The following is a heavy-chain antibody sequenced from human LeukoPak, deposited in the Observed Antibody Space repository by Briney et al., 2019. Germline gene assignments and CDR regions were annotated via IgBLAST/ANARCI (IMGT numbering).Heavy chain of an antibody. J-gene: IGHJ4*02. CDR2: ISSNGVSA. CDR3: ARPSGSSGY. D-gene: IGHD1-26*01. V-gene: IGHV3-64*01. CDR1: GFTFNNYA. Sequence: PGGSLRLSCAASGFTFNNYAMHWVRQAPGKGLEYVSGISSNGVSAYYANSVKGRFTISRDNSKNTLYLQVASLRAEDMAVYYCARPSGSSGYWGQGTLVTVSS.